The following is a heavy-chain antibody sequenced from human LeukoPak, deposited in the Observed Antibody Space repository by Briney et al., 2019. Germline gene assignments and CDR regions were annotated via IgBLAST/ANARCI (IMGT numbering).Heavy chain of an antibody. J-gene: IGHJ3*02. Sequence: SETLSLTCAVSGGSISSGGYSWSWIRQPPGKGLEWIGYIYHSGSTCYNPSLKSRVTISVDRSKNQFSLKLSSVTAADTAVYYCARGVFTMVRGAHDAFDIWGQGTMVTVSS. V-gene: IGHV4-30-2*01. CDR2: IYHSGST. CDR3: ARGVFTMVRGAHDAFDI. D-gene: IGHD3-10*01. CDR1: GGSISSGGYS.